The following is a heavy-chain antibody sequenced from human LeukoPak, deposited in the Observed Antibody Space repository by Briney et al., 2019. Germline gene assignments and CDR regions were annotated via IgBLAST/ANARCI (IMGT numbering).Heavy chain of an antibody. CDR1: GFPFSTYA. Sequence: PGGSLRLSCAASGFPFSTYAMNWVRQAPGKGLEWVSVITGSGGFTQYADSVKGRFTISRDNSKNTVYLQMNSLRAEDTALYHCARNNGMDVWGQGTTVIVSS. CDR2: ITGSGGFT. J-gene: IGHJ6*02. CDR3: ARNNGMDV. V-gene: IGHV3-23*01.